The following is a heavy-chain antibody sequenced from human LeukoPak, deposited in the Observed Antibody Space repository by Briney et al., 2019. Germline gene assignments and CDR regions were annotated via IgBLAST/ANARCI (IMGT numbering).Heavy chain of an antibody. CDR3: AKGGFPYYYDSSGYSDY. V-gene: IGHV3-30*18. D-gene: IGHD3-22*01. Sequence: GGSLRLSCAASGFTFSSCGMPWVRQAPGKGLEWVAVISYDGSNKYYADSVKGRFTISRDNSKNTLYLQMNSLRAEDTAVYYCAKGGFPYYYDSSGYSDYWGQGTLVTVSS. CDR1: GFTFSSCG. CDR2: ISYDGSNK. J-gene: IGHJ4*02.